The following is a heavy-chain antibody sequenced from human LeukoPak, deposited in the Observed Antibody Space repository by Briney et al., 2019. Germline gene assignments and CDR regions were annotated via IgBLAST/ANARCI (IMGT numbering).Heavy chain of an antibody. Sequence: ASVTVSCKASGYTFTSYYMHWVRQAPGQGLEWMGIINPSGGSTSYAQKFQGRVTMTRDTSTSTVYMELSSLRSEDTAVYYCARDMRVAVAGLISWGQGTLVTVSS. J-gene: IGHJ4*02. CDR3: ARDMRVAVAGLIS. V-gene: IGHV1-46*01. D-gene: IGHD6-19*01. CDR2: INPSGGST. CDR1: GYTFTSYY.